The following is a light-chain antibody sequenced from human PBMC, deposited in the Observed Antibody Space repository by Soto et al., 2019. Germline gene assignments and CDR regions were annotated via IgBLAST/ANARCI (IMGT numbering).Light chain of an antibody. J-gene: IGKJ3*01. Sequence: DIQMTQSPSTLSASVGDRVTITCRASQSISSWLAWYQQKPGKAPKLLIYGASSLHSGVPSRFSGGGSGTDFTLTISSLQPEDFATYYCQQSYISPRTFGPGTKVDIK. V-gene: IGKV1-39*01. CDR1: QSISSW. CDR2: GAS. CDR3: QQSYISPRT.